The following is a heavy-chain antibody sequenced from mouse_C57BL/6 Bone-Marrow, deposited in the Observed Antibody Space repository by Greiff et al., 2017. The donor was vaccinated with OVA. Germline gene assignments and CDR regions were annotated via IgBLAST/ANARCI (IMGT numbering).Heavy chain of an antibody. D-gene: IGHD2-3*01. CDR3: ARYRIYDGYYLAWFAY. CDR2: IYPRDGST. CDR1: GYTFTDHT. Sequence: QVQLQQSDAELVKPGASVKISCKVSGYTFTDHTIHWMKQRPEQGLEWIGYIYPRDGSTKYNEKFKGKATLTADKSSSTAYMQLNSLISEVSAVDFCARYRIYDGYYLAWFAYWGQGTLVTVSA. V-gene: IGHV1-78*01. J-gene: IGHJ3*01.